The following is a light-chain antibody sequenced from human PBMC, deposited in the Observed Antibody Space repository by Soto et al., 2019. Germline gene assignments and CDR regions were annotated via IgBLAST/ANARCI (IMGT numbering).Light chain of an antibody. CDR2: EGS. V-gene: IGLV2-23*01. CDR1: SSDVGSYNL. Sequence: QSALTQPASVSGSPGQSINISCTGSSSDVGSYNLVSWYQQHPGKAPKLMIYEGSKRPSGVSNRFSGSKSGNTASLTISGLQAEDEADYYCCSYAGTTTYVFGTGTQLTVL. J-gene: IGLJ1*01. CDR3: CSYAGTTTYV.